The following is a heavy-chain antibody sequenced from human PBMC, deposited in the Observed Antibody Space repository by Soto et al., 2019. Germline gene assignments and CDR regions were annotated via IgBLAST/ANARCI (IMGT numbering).Heavy chain of an antibody. CDR3: ARARYCSSTSCQDAFDI. CDR2: ISSSSSYI. Sequence: GGSLSLSCAASGFTFSSYSMNWVRQAPGKGLEWVSSISSSSSYIYYADSVKGRFTISRDNAKNSLYLQMNSLRAEDTAVYYCARARYCSSTSCQDAFDIWGQGTMVTVSS. V-gene: IGHV3-21*01. CDR1: GFTFSSYS. D-gene: IGHD2-2*01. J-gene: IGHJ3*02.